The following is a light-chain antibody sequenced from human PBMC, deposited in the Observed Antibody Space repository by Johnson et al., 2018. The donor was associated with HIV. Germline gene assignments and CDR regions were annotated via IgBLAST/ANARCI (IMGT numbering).Light chain of an antibody. CDR2: DNN. J-gene: IGLJ1*01. V-gene: IGLV1-51*01. CDR1: DSNIGNNY. Sequence: QAVLTQPPSVSAAPGQKVTISCSGSDSNIGNNYVSWYQQLPGTAPKLLIYDNNKRPSGIPDRFSGSKSGTSATLGITGLQNGDGADYYCGTWDSSRGAPYIFGPGTKVTGL. CDR3: GTWDSSRGAPYI.